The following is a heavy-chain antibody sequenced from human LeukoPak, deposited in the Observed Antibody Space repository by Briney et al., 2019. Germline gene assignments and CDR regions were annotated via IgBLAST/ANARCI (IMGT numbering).Heavy chain of an antibody. CDR3: ARSWDYGGNSFDY. CDR2: IYYSGST. Sequence: SETLSLTCTVSGGSISSYYWSWIRQPPGKGLEWIGYIYYSGSTNYNPSLKSRVTISVDTSKNQFSLKLSPVTAADTAVYYCARSWDYGGNSFDYWGQGTLVTVSS. CDR1: GGSISSYY. D-gene: IGHD4-23*01. J-gene: IGHJ4*02. V-gene: IGHV4-59*01.